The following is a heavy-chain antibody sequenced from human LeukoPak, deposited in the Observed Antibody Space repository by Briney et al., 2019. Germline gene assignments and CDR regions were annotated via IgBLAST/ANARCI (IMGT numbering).Heavy chain of an antibody. CDR1: GVSISSNLW. J-gene: IGHJ6*03. D-gene: IGHD2-15*01. Sequence: PSETLSLTCAVSGVSISSNLWWTWVRQPPGKGLEWIAEIHHSGSINYNPSLKSRVTISVDKAKNQFSLKLSSVTAADTAVYYCARSVGGYCRGGSCYSYSYYMDVWGKGTTVTVSS. CDR3: ARSVGGYCRGGSCYSYSYYMDV. CDR2: IHHSGSI. V-gene: IGHV4-4*02.